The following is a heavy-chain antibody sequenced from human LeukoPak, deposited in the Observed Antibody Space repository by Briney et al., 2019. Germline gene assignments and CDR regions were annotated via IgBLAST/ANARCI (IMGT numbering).Heavy chain of an antibody. CDR2: IYHSGST. D-gene: IGHD6-6*01. V-gene: IGHV4-38-2*01. Sequence: PSETLSLTCAVSGYSISSGYYWGWIRQPPGKELEWIGSIYHSGSTYYNPSLKSRVTISVDTSKNQFSLKLSSVTAADTAVYYCARLLPDSSSCFDYWGQGTLVTVSS. J-gene: IGHJ4*02. CDR1: GYSISSGYY. CDR3: ARLLPDSSSCFDY.